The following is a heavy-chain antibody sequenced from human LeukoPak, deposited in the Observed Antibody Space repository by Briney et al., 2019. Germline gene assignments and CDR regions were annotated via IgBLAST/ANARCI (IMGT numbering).Heavy chain of an antibody. CDR2: ISSSSSYI. J-gene: IGHJ4*02. Sequence: GGSLRLSCAASGFTFSSYAMSWVRQAPGKGLEWVSSISSSSSYIYYADSVKGRFTISRDNAKNSLYLQMNSLRAEDTAVYYCARDLPYYYDSSGFNYWGQGTLVTVSS. D-gene: IGHD3-22*01. V-gene: IGHV3-21*01. CDR1: GFTFSSYA. CDR3: ARDLPYYYDSSGFNY.